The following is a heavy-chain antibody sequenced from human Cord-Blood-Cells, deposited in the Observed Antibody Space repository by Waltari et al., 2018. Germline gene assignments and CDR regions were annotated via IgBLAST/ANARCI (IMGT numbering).Heavy chain of an antibody. CDR1: GFTFSSHS. CDR2: ISSSSSYI. J-gene: IGHJ6*02. Sequence: EVQLVESGGGLVKPGGSLSLSCAASGFTFSSHSMNWLRQAPGKGLEWVSSISSSSSYIYYADSVKGRFTISRDNAKNSLYLQMNSLRAEDTAVYYCARDSSSSWYYYYYGMDVWGQGTTVTVSS. D-gene: IGHD6-13*01. V-gene: IGHV3-21*01. CDR3: ARDSSSSWYYYYYGMDV.